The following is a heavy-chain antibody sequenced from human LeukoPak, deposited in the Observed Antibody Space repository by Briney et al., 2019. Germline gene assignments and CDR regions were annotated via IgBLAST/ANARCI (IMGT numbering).Heavy chain of an antibody. V-gene: IGHV4-61*02. Sequence: SETLSLTCTVSNGSISSNTYFWSWIRQPAGKGLEWIGRMSSSGISTYSPSLKSRVTISVDTSKNQFSLKLSSVTAADTAVYYCAAAHSSGYYYNWFDPWGQGTLVTVSS. J-gene: IGHJ5*02. CDR1: NGSISSNTYF. CDR2: MSSSGIS. CDR3: AAAHSSGYYYNWFDP. D-gene: IGHD3-22*01.